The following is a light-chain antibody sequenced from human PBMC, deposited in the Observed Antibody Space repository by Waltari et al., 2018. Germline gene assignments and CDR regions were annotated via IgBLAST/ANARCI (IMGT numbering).Light chain of an antibody. J-gene: IGLJ3*02. CDR3: CSYAGSSSWV. V-gene: IGLV2-23*02. Sequence: QSALTQPASVSGSPGQSTTISCTGTLIATGRSNLFSWYQQHPGNAPKLMIYEVSKRPSGVSHRFSGSKSGNTASLTISGLQAEDEADYYCCSYAGSSSWVFGGGTKLTVL. CDR2: EVS. CDR1: LIATGRSNL.